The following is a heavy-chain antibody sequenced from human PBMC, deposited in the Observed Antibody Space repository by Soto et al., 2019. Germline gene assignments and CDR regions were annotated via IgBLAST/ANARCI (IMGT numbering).Heavy chain of an antibody. CDR3: ARSSGTYSLDF. D-gene: IGHD3-10*01. CDR2: INPFSGGA. Sequence: VASVKVSCKTSGYTFTDHYVHWVRQAPGQGLEWLGWINPFSGGAKYPQRFKDKVSMTADTSISTVYMYLTSLTSDDTAIYYCARSSGTYSLDFWGQGTLVTVSS. CDR1: GYTFTDHY. V-gene: IGHV1-2*02. J-gene: IGHJ4*02.